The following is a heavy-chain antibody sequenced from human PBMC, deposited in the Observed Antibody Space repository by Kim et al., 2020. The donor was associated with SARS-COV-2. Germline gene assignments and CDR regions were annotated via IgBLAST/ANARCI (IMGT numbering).Heavy chain of an antibody. CDR3: SRGPIVTLSQYFAMDV. D-gene: IGHD2-21*01. CDR1: GFTFGDHA. CDR2: IRSKAYGGTT. Sequence: GGSLRLSCTGSGFTFGDHAFSWFRQASGKGLEWVAFIRSKAYGGTTESVEGRFTISRDDSRSIVYLQMNSLKTEDTAVYYCSRGPIVTLSQYFAMDVWGQGTTVTVSS. J-gene: IGHJ6*02. V-gene: IGHV3-49*03.